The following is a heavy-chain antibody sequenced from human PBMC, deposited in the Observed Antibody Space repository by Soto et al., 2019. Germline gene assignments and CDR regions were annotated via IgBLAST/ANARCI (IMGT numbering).Heavy chain of an antibody. V-gene: IGHV3-9*01. D-gene: IGHD6-13*01. Sequence: PGGSLRLSCAASGFTFDDYAMHWVRQVPGKGLEWVSGINWNSGSIGYGDSVKGRFAISRDNAKNSPHLQMNSLSAEDTAFYYCVKDESINWYSGHFRHWGQGTLVTVSS. J-gene: IGHJ1*01. CDR3: VKDESINWYSGHFRH. CDR2: INWNSGSI. CDR1: GFTFDDYA.